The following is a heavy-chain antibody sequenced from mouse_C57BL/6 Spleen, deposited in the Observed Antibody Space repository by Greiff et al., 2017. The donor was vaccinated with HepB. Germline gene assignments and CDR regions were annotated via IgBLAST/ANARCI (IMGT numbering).Heavy chain of an antibody. J-gene: IGHJ1*03. Sequence: VQLQESGPGLVKPSQSLSLTCSVTGYSITSGYYWNWIRQFPGNKLEWMGYISYDGSNNYNPSLKNRISITRDTSKNQFFLKLNSVTTEDTATYYCASFLDWYFDVWGTGTTVTVSS. V-gene: IGHV3-6*01. CDR1: GYSITSGYY. CDR3: ASFLDWYFDV. CDR2: ISYDGSN.